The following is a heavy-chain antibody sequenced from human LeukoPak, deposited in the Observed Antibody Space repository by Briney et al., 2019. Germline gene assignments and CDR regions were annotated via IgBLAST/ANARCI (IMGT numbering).Heavy chain of an antibody. CDR2: IYYSGST. CDR3: ASQYQLPYYYYGMDV. V-gene: IGHV4-59*12. CDR1: GGSISSYY. D-gene: IGHD2-2*01. Sequence: PSETLSLTCTVSGGSISSYYWSWIRQPPGKGLEWIGYIYYSGSTNYNPSLKSRVTISVDTSKNQLSLKLSSVTAADTAVYYCASQYQLPYYYYGMDVWGQGTTVTVSS. J-gene: IGHJ6*02.